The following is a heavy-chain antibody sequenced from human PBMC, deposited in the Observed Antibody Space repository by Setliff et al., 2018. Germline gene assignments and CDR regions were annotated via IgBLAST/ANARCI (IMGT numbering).Heavy chain of an antibody. CDR2: IYRGDRST. J-gene: IGHJ4*02. Sequence: LRLSCAASGFTFSAYSMNWVRQAPGKGLEWVSTIYRGDRSTFYADSVQGRFIIFRDGSKNTLYLQMDSLRGEDTAVYYCAKPRLELRWGFEYWGQGTPVTVSS. CDR1: GFTFSAYS. D-gene: IGHD1-7*01. CDR3: AKPRLELRWGFEY. V-gene: IGHV3-23*03.